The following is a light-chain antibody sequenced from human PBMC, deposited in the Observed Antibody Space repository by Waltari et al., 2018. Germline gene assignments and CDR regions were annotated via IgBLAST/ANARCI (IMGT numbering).Light chain of an antibody. CDR2: DVS. Sequence: SALPQPASVSGSPGQSLPISCPGTRSDIGGYNYVSWYQQHAGKAPRLILYDVSQRPSGVSSRFSGSKSGNTASLTISGLQADDEADYYCSSYTNTNSLALFGAGTKVTVL. CDR1: RSDIGGYNY. J-gene: IGLJ1*01. CDR3: SSYTNTNSLAL. V-gene: IGLV2-14*03.